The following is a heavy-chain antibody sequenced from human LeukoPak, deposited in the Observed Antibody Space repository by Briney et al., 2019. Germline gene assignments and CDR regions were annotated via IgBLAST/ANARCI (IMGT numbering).Heavy chain of an antibody. D-gene: IGHD3-10*01. CDR3: ARSDGYGLVGI. CDR1: GGSFSGYY. Sequence: PSETLSLTCAVYGGSFSGYYWSWIRQPPGKGLEWIGEINHSGSTNYNPSLKSRVTISVDTSKNQFSLKLSSVTAADTAFYYCARSDGYGLVGIWGQGTMVTVSS. J-gene: IGHJ3*02. CDR2: INHSGST. V-gene: IGHV4-34*01.